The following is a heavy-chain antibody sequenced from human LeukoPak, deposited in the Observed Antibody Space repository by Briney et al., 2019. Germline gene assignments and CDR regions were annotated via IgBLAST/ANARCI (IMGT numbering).Heavy chain of an antibody. Sequence: PGGSLRLSCAASGFTFSTYAVSWVRQAPGKGLEWVSAVRPSGGSTFYADSVKGRFTVSRDDSKNTLYMQMNSLRAEDTALYYCAMLSYCSSASCYVDVFDIWGQGTMVAVSS. V-gene: IGHV3-23*01. CDR2: VRPSGGST. J-gene: IGHJ3*02. CDR1: GFTFSTYA. D-gene: IGHD2-2*01. CDR3: AMLSYCSSASCYVDVFDI.